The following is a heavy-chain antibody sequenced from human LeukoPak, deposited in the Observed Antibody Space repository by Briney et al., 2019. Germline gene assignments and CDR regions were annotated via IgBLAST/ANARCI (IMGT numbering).Heavy chain of an antibody. J-gene: IGHJ6*03. CDR1: GFTFSSYA. CDR2: ISGSGGST. Sequence: PGGSLRLSCAASGFTFSSYAMSWVRQAPGKGLEWVSAISGSGGSTYYADSVKGRFTISRDNSKNTLYLQMNSLRAEDTAVYYCAKSFEVRGPLMGTYMDVWGKGTTVTVSS. V-gene: IGHV3-23*01. CDR3: AKSFEVRGPLMGTYMDV. D-gene: IGHD3-10*01.